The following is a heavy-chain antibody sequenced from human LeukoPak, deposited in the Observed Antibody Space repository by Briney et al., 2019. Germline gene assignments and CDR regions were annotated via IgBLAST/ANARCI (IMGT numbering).Heavy chain of an antibody. V-gene: IGHV4-4*07. Sequence: PSETLSLTCSVSSGSISNYYWNWIRQPAGKGLEWIGHVYSSGTTNYNPSLNSRITMSLDTSRNQFFLNLSSVTAADTAVYYCALRTPRHGWFDPWGQGTLVTVSS. CDR2: VYSSGTT. CDR1: SGSISNYY. J-gene: IGHJ5*02. D-gene: IGHD4-17*01. CDR3: ALRTPRHGWFDP.